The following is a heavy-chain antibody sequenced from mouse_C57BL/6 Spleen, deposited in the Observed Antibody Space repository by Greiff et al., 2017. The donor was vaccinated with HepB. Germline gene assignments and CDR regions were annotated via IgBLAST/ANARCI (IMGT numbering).Heavy chain of an antibody. Sequence: VQLQQSGPGLVQPSQSLSITCTVSGFSLTSYGVHWVRQSPGKGLEWLGVIWRGGSTDYNAAVMSRLSITKDNSKSQVFFKMNSLQADDTAVYYCAKRGGKDAMDYWGQGTSVTVSS. J-gene: IGHJ4*01. CDR1: GFSLTSYG. CDR3: AKRGGKDAMDY. V-gene: IGHV2-5*01. D-gene: IGHD2-1*01. CDR2: IWRGGST.